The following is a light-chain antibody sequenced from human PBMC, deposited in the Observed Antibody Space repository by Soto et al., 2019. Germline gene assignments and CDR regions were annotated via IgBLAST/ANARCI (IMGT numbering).Light chain of an antibody. CDR3: QSCDSSNHVI. J-gene: IGLJ2*01. V-gene: IGLV6-57*02. CDR1: SGSIASNY. CDR2: EDN. Sequence: NFMLTQPHSVSESPGKTVTISCTGSSGSIASNYVQWYQQRPGSAPTTVIYEDNQRPSGVPDRFSGSIDSFSNSASLTISGLKTEDEADYYCQSCDSSNHVIFGGGTKVTVL.